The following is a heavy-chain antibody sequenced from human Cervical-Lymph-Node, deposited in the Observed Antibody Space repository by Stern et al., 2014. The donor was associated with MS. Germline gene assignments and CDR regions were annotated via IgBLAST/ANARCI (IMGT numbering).Heavy chain of an antibody. D-gene: IGHD3-9*01. CDR3: AHDYHDILTGYYNSRFAS. Sequence: QVTLKESGPTLVKPTQTLTLTCTFSGFSLSTSGVGVGWIRQPPGKALEWLALIYLTDDRRYSPSLKSRLTITKDTSKNQVVLTMTNMDPVDTATYYCAHDYHDILTGYYNSRFASWGHGTLVTVSS. J-gene: IGHJ4*01. CDR2: IYLTDDR. CDR1: GFSLSTSGVG. V-gene: IGHV2-5*01.